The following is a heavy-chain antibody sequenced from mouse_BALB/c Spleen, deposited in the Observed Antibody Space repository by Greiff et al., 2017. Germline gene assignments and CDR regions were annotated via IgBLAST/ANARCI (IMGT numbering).Heavy chain of an antibody. CDR2: ISSGSSTI. J-gene: IGHJ4*01. CDR3: ARGVSLLRPRDYAMDY. V-gene: IGHV5-17*02. Sequence: EVQLVESGGGLVQPGGSRKLSCAASGFTFSSFGMHWVRQAPEKGLEWVAYISSGSSTIYYADTVTGRFTISRDNPKNTLFLQMTSLRSEDTAMYYCARGVSLLRPRDYAMDYWGQGTSVTVSS. D-gene: IGHD1-2*01. CDR1: GFTFSSFG.